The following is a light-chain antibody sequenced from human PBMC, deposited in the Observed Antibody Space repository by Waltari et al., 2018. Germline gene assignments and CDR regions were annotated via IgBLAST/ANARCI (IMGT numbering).Light chain of an antibody. J-gene: IGLJ2*01. CDR3: AAWDDSLSGHVV. CDR1: SPNIGSNY. Sequence: QSVLTQPPSASGTPGQRVIISCSGSSPNIGSNYVYWYQQVPGTAPKLRIYKNNQRPSRGPDRFSGSKSGTSASLAISGLRSEDEADYYCAAWDDSLSGHVVFGGGTKLTAL. CDR2: KNN. V-gene: IGLV1-47*01.